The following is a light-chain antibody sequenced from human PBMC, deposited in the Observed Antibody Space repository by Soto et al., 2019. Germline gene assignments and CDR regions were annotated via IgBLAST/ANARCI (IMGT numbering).Light chain of an antibody. J-gene: IGKJ1*01. CDR1: QSMSTY. Sequence: DIQVTQSPSSLSASLGDRVTITCGASQSMSTYLNWYQQKPGKAPKLLIYAASSLQSGVPSRYSGSGAGTDFTLTISSLEPEDFATYYCQQTYNTPWTFGLGTKVEVK. CDR3: QQTYNTPWT. V-gene: IGKV1-39*01. CDR2: AAS.